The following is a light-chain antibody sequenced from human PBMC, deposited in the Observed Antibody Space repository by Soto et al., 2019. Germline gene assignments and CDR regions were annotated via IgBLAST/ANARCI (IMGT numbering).Light chain of an antibody. Sequence: QSVLTQPPSVSGAPGQRVTISCTGSSSNIGANYDVHWYQQRPGTAPKLLIFGNSNRPSGVPDRFSGSKSGTSASLAITGLQADDEGDYYGHSYDTTLSARYVFGTGTKLTVL. CDR1: SSNIGANYD. V-gene: IGLV1-40*01. J-gene: IGLJ1*01. CDR3: HSYDTTLSARYV. CDR2: GNS.